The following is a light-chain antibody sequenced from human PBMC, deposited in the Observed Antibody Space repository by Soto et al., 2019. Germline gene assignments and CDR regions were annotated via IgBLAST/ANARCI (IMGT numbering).Light chain of an antibody. CDR3: QSYDSSLSGCV. CDR1: SSNLGAGYD. V-gene: IGLV1-40*01. J-gene: IGLJ3*02. Sequence: QSVLTQPPSVSGAPGQRVPISCTGSSSNLGAGYDVPWYQQLPGTAPKLLIYGNSNRPSGVPDRFSGSKSGTSASLAITGLQAEDEADYYSQSYDSSLSGCVFGGGTKLTVL. CDR2: GNS.